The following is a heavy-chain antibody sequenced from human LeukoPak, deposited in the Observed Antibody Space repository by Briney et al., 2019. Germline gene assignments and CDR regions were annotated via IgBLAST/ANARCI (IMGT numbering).Heavy chain of an antibody. D-gene: IGHD2-15*01. J-gene: IGHJ6*02. V-gene: IGHV1-69*13. CDR1: GGTFSSYA. Sequence: SVKVSCKAFGGTFSSYAISWVRQAPGQGLEWMGGIIPILGTANYAQKFQGRVTITADESTSTAYMELSSLRSEDTAVYYCARAPGYCSGGSCYYYYYYGMDVWGQGTTVTVSS. CDR2: IIPILGTA. CDR3: ARAPGYCSGGSCYYYYYYGMDV.